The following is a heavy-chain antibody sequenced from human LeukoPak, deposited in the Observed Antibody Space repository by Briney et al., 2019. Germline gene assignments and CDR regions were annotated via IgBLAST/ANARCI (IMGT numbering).Heavy chain of an antibody. CDR1: GGSISSGGYY. D-gene: IGHD2-2*01. V-gene: IGHV4-30-2*01. CDR3: ATTPAATTSHYYYMDV. CDR2: IYHSGST. Sequence: PSETLSLTCTVSGGSISSGGYYWSWIRQPPGKGLEWIGYIYHSGSTYYNPSLKSRVTISVDRSKNQFSLKLSSVTAADTAVYYCATTPAATTSHYYYMDVWGKGTTVTVSS. J-gene: IGHJ6*03.